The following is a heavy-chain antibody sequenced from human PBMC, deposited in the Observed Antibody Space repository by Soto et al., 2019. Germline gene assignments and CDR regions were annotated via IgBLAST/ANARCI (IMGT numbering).Heavy chain of an antibody. CDR2: IYYSGST. V-gene: IGHV4-30-4*01. CDR1: GGSSSRGDYY. J-gene: IGHJ4*02. D-gene: IGHD3-22*01. Sequence: SETLSLTCTVSGGSSSRGDYYWSWIRQPPGKGLEWIGYIYYSGSTYYNPSLKSRVTISVDTSKNQFSLKLSSVTAADTAVYYCARGRDDSSGYYYGFSVDYWGQGTLVTVSS. CDR3: ARGRDDSSGYYYGFSVDY.